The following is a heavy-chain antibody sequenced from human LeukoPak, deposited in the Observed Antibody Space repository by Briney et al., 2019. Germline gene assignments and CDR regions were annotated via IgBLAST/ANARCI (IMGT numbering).Heavy chain of an antibody. CDR3: ARPAVAGAHFDY. CDR2: INPNSGGT. CDR1: GYTFTGYY. V-gene: IGHV1-2*02. J-gene: IGHJ4*02. D-gene: IGHD6-19*01. Sequence: ASVKVSCKASGYTFTGYYMHWVRQAPGQGLEWMGWINPNSGGTNYAQKFQGRVTMTRDTSISTAYMELSRLRSDDAAVYYCARPAVAGAHFDYWGQGTLVTVSS.